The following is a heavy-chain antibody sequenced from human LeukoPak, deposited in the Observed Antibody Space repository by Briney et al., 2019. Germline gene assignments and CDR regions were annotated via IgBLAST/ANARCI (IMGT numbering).Heavy chain of an antibody. CDR3: ARDSPYTSGWYDGDFDY. V-gene: IGHV3-48*03. CDR2: ISSSGSPI. J-gene: IGHJ4*02. D-gene: IGHD6-19*01. CDR1: GFTFSSYE. Sequence: GGSLRLSCVTSGFTFSSYEMNWVRQAPGKGLEWVSYISSSGSPIYYADSVKGRFTISRDNAKNSLFLQMNSLRAEDTAVYYCARDSPYTSGWYDGDFDYWGQGTLVTVS.